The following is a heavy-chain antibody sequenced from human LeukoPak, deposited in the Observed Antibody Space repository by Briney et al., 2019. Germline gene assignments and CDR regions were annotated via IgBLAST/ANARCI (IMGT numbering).Heavy chain of an antibody. Sequence: GGSLRLSCAASGFTFSSYWMHWVRQAPGKGLVWVSRINCDGSSTSYADSVKGRFTISRDNAKNTLYLQMNSLRAEDTAVYYCAAYYDSSGYPQPNFGYWGQGTLVTVSS. V-gene: IGHV3-74*01. J-gene: IGHJ4*02. D-gene: IGHD3-22*01. CDR1: GFTFSSYW. CDR2: INCDGSST. CDR3: AAYYDSSGYPQPNFGY.